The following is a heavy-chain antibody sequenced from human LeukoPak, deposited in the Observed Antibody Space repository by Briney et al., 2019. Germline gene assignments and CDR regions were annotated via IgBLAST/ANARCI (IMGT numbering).Heavy chain of an antibody. CDR3: ARWYCDKNICPSYYYGMDV. J-gene: IGHJ6*02. Sequence: GGSLRLSCAASGFTFSSYEMNWVRQASGKGLEWVSFISSSGSTVNYVDSVKDRFTISRDNAKNSLYLQMGSLRAEDTAVYYCARWYCDKNICPSYYYGMDVWGQGTTVTVSS. D-gene: IGHD2/OR15-2a*01. CDR1: GFTFSSYE. CDR2: ISSSGSTV. V-gene: IGHV3-48*03.